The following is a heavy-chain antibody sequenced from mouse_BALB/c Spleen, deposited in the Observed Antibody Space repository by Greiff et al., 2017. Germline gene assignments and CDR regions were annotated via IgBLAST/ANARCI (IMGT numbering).Heavy chain of an antibody. CDR1: GFTFTDYY. D-gene: IGHD2-1*01. J-gene: IGHJ4*01. CDR3: ARDGGNYPYAMDY. CDR2: IRNKANGYTT. Sequence: EVKVVESGGGLVQPGGSLRLSCATSGFTFTDYYMSWVRQPPGKALEWLGFIRNKANGYTTEYSASVKGRFTISRDNSQSILYLQMNTLRAEDSATYYCARDGGNYPYAMDYWGQGTSVTVSS. V-gene: IGHV7-3*02.